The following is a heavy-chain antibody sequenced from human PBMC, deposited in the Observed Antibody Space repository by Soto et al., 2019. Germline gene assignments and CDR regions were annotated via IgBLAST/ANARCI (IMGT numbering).Heavy chain of an antibody. J-gene: IGHJ6*03. CDR3: AKEFNRLLWFGDFFYMDV. Sequence: EAQLVESGGGVAQPGRSLRLSCEGSGYSFDDYAMHWVRQAPGKGLEWVSGISWNSNRVSYADSVKGRFSVSRDNVLNTLYLEMNSLRPEDTALDYCAKEFNRLLWFGDFFYMDVWGKGATVAV. CDR1: GYSFDDYA. D-gene: IGHD3-10*01. V-gene: IGHV3-9*01. CDR2: ISWNSNRV.